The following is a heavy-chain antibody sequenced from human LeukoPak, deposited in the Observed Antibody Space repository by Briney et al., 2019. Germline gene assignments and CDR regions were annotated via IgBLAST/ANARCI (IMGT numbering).Heavy chain of an antibody. Sequence: DSVKGRFTISRDNSKNTLYLEMNSLRAEDTAVYYCAKRTATTEFGYWGQGALVTVSS. D-gene: IGHD1-14*01. CDR3: AKRTATTEFGY. V-gene: IGHV3-30*02. J-gene: IGHJ4*02.